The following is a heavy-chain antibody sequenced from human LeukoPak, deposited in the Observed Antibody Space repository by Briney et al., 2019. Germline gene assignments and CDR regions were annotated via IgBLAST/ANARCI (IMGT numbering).Heavy chain of an antibody. CDR2: IKNDGITT. D-gene: IGHD2-15*01. J-gene: IGHJ4*02. CDR1: GFTFRTSW. CDR3: TRSLDY. Sequence: GGSLRLSCAASGFTFRTSWMHWVRQAPGKGLVWVSLIKNDGITTTYADSVKGRFTISRDNAKNSLYLQMNSLRAEDTAVYYCTRSLDYWGQGILVTVSS. V-gene: IGHV3-74*01.